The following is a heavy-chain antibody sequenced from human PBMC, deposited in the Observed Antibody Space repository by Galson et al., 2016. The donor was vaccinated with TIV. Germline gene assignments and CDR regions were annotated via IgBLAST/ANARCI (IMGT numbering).Heavy chain of an antibody. J-gene: IGHJ3*01. V-gene: IGHV3-9*01. CDR3: AKAKSIFGVVPHRAFDV. CDR1: GFSFGDYA. CDR2: INWNSGSV. Sequence: SLRLSCAASGFSFGDYAMHWVRQAPGKGLDWVSGINWNSGSVDFADSVKGRFTISRDNAKNSLYLQMNSLRGEDTALYYCAKAKSIFGVVPHRAFDVWGQGTTVTVSS. D-gene: IGHD3-3*01.